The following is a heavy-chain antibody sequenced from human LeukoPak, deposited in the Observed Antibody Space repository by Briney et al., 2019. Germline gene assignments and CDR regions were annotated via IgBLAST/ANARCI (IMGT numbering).Heavy chain of an antibody. Sequence: GGSLRLSCLASGYTFSSYSINWLRQAPWKGLEWVSSISVRSNYIYYADSVRGRFRISRDDARDSLYLQMNSLRAEDTAVYYCVRLRRNSDTSGFYYYYDFWGQGTLVTVSS. D-gene: IGHD3-22*01. J-gene: IGHJ4*02. V-gene: IGHV3-21*01. CDR3: VRLRRNSDTSGFYYYYDF. CDR2: ISVRSNYI. CDR1: GYTFSSYS.